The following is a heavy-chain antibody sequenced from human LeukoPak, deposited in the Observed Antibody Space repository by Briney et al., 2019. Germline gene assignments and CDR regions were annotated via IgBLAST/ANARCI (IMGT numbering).Heavy chain of an antibody. Sequence: GASVKVSCKVSGYTLTELSMHWVRQAPGKGLEWMGGFDPEDGETIYAQKFQGRVTITADKSTSTAYMELSSLRSEDTAVYYCARDSEYSSSSSTIYYYYYYMDVWGKGTTVTVSS. V-gene: IGHV1-24*01. CDR3: ARDSEYSSSSSTIYYYYYYMDV. CDR2: FDPEDGET. D-gene: IGHD6-6*01. J-gene: IGHJ6*03. CDR1: GYTLTELS.